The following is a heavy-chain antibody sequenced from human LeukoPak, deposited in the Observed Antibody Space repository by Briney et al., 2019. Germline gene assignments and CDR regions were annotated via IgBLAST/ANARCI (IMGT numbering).Heavy chain of an antibody. CDR3: FVAGREGVDY. V-gene: IGHV1-2*06. Sequence: WMGRINPNSGGTNYAQKFQGRVTMTRDTSISTAYMELSRLRSDDTAVYYCFVAGREGVDYWGQGTLVTVSS. CDR2: INPNSGGT. D-gene: IGHD6-19*01. J-gene: IGHJ4*02.